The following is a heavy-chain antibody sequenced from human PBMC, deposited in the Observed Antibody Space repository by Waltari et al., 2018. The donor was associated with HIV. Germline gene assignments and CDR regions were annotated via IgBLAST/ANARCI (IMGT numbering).Heavy chain of an antibody. J-gene: IGHJ6*02. V-gene: IGHV4-34*01. Sequence: QVQLQQWGAGLLKPSETLSLTCAVYGGSFSGYYWSWIRPPPGKGLEWIGENNHSGSNNHTPSLKRRVPRAVGTAKNQCYLKLSAVTAADTAVYYCARGRVGCSGGSCYPKGQYYGMDVWGQGTTVTVSS. CDR1: GGSFSGYY. CDR2: NNHSGSN. D-gene: IGHD2-15*01. CDR3: ARGRVGCSGGSCYPKGQYYGMDV.